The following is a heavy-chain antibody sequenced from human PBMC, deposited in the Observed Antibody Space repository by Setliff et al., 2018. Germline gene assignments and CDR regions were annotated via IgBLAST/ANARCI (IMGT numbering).Heavy chain of an antibody. V-gene: IGHV4-59*08. D-gene: IGHD3-22*01. CDR1: GGPITNYY. Sequence: SETLSLTCTVSGGPITNYYWSWIRQPPGKGLEYIGYIYYTGSTNSNPSLKSRVTISVDTSKNQFSLKLSSVTAADTAVYYCARHHAQYYSDSSGYFYEDWYFDLWGRGTLVTAPQ. J-gene: IGHJ2*01. CDR2: IYYTGST. CDR3: ARHHAQYYSDSSGYFYEDWYFDL.